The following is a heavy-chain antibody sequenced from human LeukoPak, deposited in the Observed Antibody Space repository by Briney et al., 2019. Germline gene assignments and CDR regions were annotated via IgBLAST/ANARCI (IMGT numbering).Heavy chain of an antibody. D-gene: IGHD4-11*01. Sequence: SETLSLTCTVSGGSISSGGYYWSWIRQHPGKGLEWIVYIYYSGSTYYNPSLKSRVTISVDTSKNQFSLKLSSVTAADTAVYYCARGTDYSNYYFAWVAADWFDPWGQGTLVTVSS. CDR1: GGSISSGGYY. CDR3: ARGTDYSNYYFAWVAADWFDP. J-gene: IGHJ5*02. CDR2: IYYSGST. V-gene: IGHV4-31*03.